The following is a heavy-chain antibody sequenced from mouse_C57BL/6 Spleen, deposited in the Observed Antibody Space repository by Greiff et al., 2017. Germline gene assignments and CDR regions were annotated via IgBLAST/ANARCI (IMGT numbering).Heavy chain of an antibody. D-gene: IGHD1-1*01. CDR3: ARGGTTVVDYYAMDY. CDR1: GFTFSDYY. CDR2: INYDGSST. Sequence: DVKLVESEGGLVQPGSSMKLSCTASGFTFSDYYMAWVRQVPEKGLEWVANINYDGSSTYYLDSLKSRFIISRDNAKNILYLQMSSLKSEDTATYYCARGGTTVVDYYAMDYWGQGTSVTVSS. V-gene: IGHV5-16*01. J-gene: IGHJ4*01.